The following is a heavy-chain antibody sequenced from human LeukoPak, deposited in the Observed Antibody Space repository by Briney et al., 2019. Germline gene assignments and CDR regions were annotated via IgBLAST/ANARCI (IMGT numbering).Heavy chain of an antibody. J-gene: IGHJ4*02. Sequence: GGSLRLSCVASGFTVSNNYMSWVRQAPGKGLEWVSVIYSGGSTYYADSVKGRFTISRDNSKNTLYLQMNSLRAEDTALYYCARGRVSVYSSSWYYGNWGQGTLVTVSS. V-gene: IGHV3-66*01. CDR2: IYSGGST. D-gene: IGHD6-13*01. CDR3: ARGRVSVYSSSWYYGN. CDR1: GFTVSNNY.